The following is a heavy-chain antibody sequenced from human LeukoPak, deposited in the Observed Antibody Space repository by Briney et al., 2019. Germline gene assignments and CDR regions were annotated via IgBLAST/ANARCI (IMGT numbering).Heavy chain of an antibody. Sequence: TGGSLRLSCAASGFTFSSYSMNWVRQAPGKGLEWVSSISSSSSYIYYADSVKGRFTISRDNAKNSLYLQMNSLRAEDTAVYYCARGHYYDSSGYLAWGQGTLVTVSS. CDR1: GFTFSSYS. V-gene: IGHV3-21*01. D-gene: IGHD3-22*01. CDR2: ISSSSSYI. CDR3: ARGHYYDSSGYLA. J-gene: IGHJ4*02.